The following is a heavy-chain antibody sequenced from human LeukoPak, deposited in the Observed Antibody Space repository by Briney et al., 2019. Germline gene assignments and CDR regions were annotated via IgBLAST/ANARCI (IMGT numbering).Heavy chain of an antibody. CDR3: ARRPLGQLLSDAFDI. CDR2: IYYSGST. Sequence: SETLSLTCTVSGGSISSSSYYWGWIRQPPGKGLEWIGSIYYSGSTYYNPSLKSRVTISVDTSKNQFSLKLSSVTAADTAVYYCARRPLGQLLSDAFDIWGQGTMVTVSS. D-gene: IGHD2-2*01. CDR1: GGSISSSSYY. J-gene: IGHJ3*02. V-gene: IGHV4-39*01.